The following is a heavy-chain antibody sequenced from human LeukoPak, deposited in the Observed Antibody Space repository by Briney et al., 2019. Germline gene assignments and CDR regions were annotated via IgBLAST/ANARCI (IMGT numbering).Heavy chain of an antibody. D-gene: IGHD3-16*01. CDR1: GFTFSNFE. J-gene: IGHJ4*02. CDR3: ARSKKVGDDSFDF. CDR2: ISSNGAGI. V-gene: IGHV3-48*03. Sequence: GGSQRLSCAASGFTFSNFEMNWVRQAPGKGLEWISYISSNGAGIHYADFVKGRFTISRDNAKSSLSLQMNSLRADDTAVYYCARSKKVGDDSFDFWGQGTLVTVSS.